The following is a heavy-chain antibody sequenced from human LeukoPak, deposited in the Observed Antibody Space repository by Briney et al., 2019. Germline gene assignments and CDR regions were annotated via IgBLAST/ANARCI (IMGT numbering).Heavy chain of an antibody. J-gene: IGHJ3*02. CDR1: GFTLRGYC. CDR3: ARDWVAGVPFDAFDI. CDR2: IKEDGRET. D-gene: IGHD3-10*01. V-gene: IGHV3-7*01. Sequence: GGSLRLSCAASGFTLRGYCMIWLRQAPGKGLEWVANIKEDGRETYYGDSVKGRFTISRDNVKNSLYLQMESLTAEDTAMYYCARDWVAGVPFDAFDIWGQGTMVSVSS.